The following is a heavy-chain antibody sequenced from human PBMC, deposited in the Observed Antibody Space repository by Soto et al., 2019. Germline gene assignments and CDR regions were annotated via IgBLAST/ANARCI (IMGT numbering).Heavy chain of an antibody. CDR1: GFTFSNNG. CDR3: AMAVYGGSARFDC. Sequence: QGLLGESGGGVVKPGRSLRLPCVASGFTFSNNGIHWVRKAPGKGLEWVAVISSDGSKKYYAASVKGRFTISRENSKNTLYLQMTSLRAEDTDVYYCAMAVYGGSARFDCWGQGTRVNVSS. J-gene: IGHJ4*02. V-gene: IGHV3-30*03. CDR2: ISSDGSKK. D-gene: IGHD2-15*01.